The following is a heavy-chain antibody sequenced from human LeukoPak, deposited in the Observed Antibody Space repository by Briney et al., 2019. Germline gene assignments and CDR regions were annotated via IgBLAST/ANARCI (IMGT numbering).Heavy chain of an antibody. CDR2: ISGSGGST. CDR1: GFTFSSYA. D-gene: IGHD3-3*01. V-gene: IGHV3-23*01. J-gene: IGHJ6*03. CDR3: AKHPRGLRFLEWSSPGGYYYYMDV. Sequence: TGGSLRLSCAASGFTFSSYAMSWFRQAPGKGLEWVSAISGSGGSTYYADSVKGRFTISRDNSKNTLYLQMNSLRAEDTAVYYCAKHPRGLRFLEWSSPGGYYYYMDVWGKGTTVTVSS.